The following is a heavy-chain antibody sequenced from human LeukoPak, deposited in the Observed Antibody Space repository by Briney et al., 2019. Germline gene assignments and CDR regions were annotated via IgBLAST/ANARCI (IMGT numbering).Heavy chain of an antibody. D-gene: IGHD5-24*01. V-gene: IGHV1-18*01. CDR1: GYTFTSYD. CDR3: ARVSRWLSYYYMDV. J-gene: IGHJ6*03. CDR2: ISAYNGNT. Sequence: GASVKVSCKASGYTFTSYDINWVRQATGQGLEWMGWISAYNGNTNYAQKLQGRVTMTTDTSTSTAYMELRSLRSDDTAVYYCARVSRWLSYYYMDVWGKGTTVTVSS.